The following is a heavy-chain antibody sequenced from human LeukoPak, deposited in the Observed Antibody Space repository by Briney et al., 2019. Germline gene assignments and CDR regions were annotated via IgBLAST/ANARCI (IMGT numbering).Heavy chain of an antibody. J-gene: IGHJ4*02. CDR3: ARVPSHGYCSGTSCYTKNEYYFDY. V-gene: IGHV4-31*03. D-gene: IGHD2-2*02. CDR2: IYYSGST. Sequence: SETLSLTCTVSGGSISSGGYYWSWIRQHPGKGLEWIGYIYYSGSTYYNPSLKSRVTISVGTSKNQFSLKLSSVTAADTAVYYCARVPSHGYCSGTSCYTKNEYYFDYWGQGTLVTVSS. CDR1: GGSISSGGYY.